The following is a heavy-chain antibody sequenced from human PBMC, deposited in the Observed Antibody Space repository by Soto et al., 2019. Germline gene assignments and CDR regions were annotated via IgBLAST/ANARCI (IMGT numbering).Heavy chain of an antibody. CDR3: VRGQPHRITIFEVVIRSYDYGMDV. CDR2: INYRGSS. V-gene: IGHV4-34*01. Sequence: SETLSLTCAVSGGSFTGYYWTRIRQTPGKGLEWIGEINYRGSSYYNPSLESRISMAVDTSKNQFSLKLRSVTAADTAVYFCVRGQPHRITIFEVVIRSYDYGMDVWGQGTTVTVSS. CDR1: GGSFTGYY. J-gene: IGHJ6*02. D-gene: IGHD3-3*02.